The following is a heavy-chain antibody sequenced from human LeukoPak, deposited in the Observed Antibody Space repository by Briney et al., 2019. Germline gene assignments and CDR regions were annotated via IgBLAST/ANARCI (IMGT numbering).Heavy chain of an antibody. CDR1: GGTFSNDA. D-gene: IGHD6-6*01. CDR3: AREMSSSYYYYMDV. V-gene: IGHV1-69*05. Sequence: SVKVSCKASGGTFSNDAISWVRQAPGQGLEWMGGLIPIFGTPNYAQKFQDRVTITTDESTTTAYMELISLRSEDTAVYYCAREMSSSYYYYMDVWGKGTTVTVSS. J-gene: IGHJ6*03. CDR2: LIPIFGTP.